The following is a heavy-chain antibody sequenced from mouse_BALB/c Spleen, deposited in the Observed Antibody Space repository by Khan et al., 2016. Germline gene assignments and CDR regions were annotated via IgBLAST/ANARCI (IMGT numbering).Heavy chain of an antibody. V-gene: IGHV14-3*02. D-gene: IGHD2-1*01. Sequence: VQLKESGAELVKPGASVKLSCTASGFNIKDTYMHWVKQRPEQGLEWIGRIDPANGNSKYDPKFQGKAAITADTSSNTAYLQLSSRTSEDTAVNYCARGGNYVELGNWGQGTLVTVSA. CDR3: ARGGNYVELGN. CDR2: IDPANGNS. CDR1: GFNIKDTY. J-gene: IGHJ3*01.